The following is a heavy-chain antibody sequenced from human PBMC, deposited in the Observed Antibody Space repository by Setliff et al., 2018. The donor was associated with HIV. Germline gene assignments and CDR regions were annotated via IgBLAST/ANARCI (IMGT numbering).Heavy chain of an antibody. CDR1: GGSISSGNHY. D-gene: IGHD3-16*01. V-gene: IGHV4-61*09. J-gene: IGHJ6*02. CDR3: AREIPFRGNANMWDYYAMDV. Sequence: KPSETLSLTCTVSGGSISSGNHYWAWIRQPAGKRLEWIGHIYASGSTYYNPSLNSRASISVDTSNSQVSLRLTSVTAADTAVYYCAREIPFRGNANMWDYYAMDVWGQGITVTVSS. CDR2: IYASGST.